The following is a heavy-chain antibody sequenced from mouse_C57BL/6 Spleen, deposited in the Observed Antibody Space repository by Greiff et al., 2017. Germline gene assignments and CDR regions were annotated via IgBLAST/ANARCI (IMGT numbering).Heavy chain of an antibody. V-gene: IGHV1-53*01. CDR1: GYTFTSYW. D-gene: IGHD3-2*02. Sequence: VQLQQPGTELVKPGASVKLSCKASGYTFTSYWMHWVKQRPGQGLEWIGNINPSNGGTNYNEKFKSKATLTVDKSSSTAYMQLSSLTSEDSAVYYCARMGDSSGYYYYAMDYWGQGTSVTVSS. J-gene: IGHJ4*01. CDR3: ARMGDSSGYYYYAMDY. CDR2: INPSNGGT.